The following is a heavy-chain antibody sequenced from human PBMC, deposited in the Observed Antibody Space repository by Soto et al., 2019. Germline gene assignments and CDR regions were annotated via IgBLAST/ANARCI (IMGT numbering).Heavy chain of an antibody. J-gene: IGHJ5*02. Sequence: GGSLRLSCAASGFTFSSYAMHWVRQAPGKGLEWVAVISYDGSNKYYADSVKGRFTISRDNSKNTLYLQMNSLRAEDTAVYYCASLEYYYDSSGSTFSPWGQGTLVTVSS. CDR2: ISYDGSNK. CDR1: GFTFSSYA. D-gene: IGHD3-22*01. V-gene: IGHV3-30-3*01. CDR3: ASLEYYYDSSGSTFSP.